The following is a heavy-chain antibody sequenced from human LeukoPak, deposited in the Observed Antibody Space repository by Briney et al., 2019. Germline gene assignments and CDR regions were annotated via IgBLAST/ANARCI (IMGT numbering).Heavy chain of an antibody. Sequence: ASVKVSCKASGGTFSSYAISWVRQAPGQGLEWMGGIIPIFGTANYAQKFQGRVTITADESTSTAYMELSSMRSEDTAVYYCARGSYASSGYYSDYWGQGTLVTVSS. J-gene: IGHJ4*02. CDR2: IIPIFGTA. D-gene: IGHD3-22*01. CDR3: ARGSYASSGYYSDY. V-gene: IGHV1-69*01. CDR1: GGTFSSYA.